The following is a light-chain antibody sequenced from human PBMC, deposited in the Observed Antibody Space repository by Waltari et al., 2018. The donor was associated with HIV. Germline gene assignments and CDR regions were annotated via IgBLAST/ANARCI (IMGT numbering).Light chain of an antibody. V-gene: IGKV3-20*01. CDR2: GAS. CDR3: QQYVSSPWT. J-gene: IGKJ1*01. Sequence: EILLTQSPGTLSLSPGERVTLSCRASQSISSPYLAWYQQKPGQAPRLLIYGASSRATGIPDRFSGSGSGTDFTLTISRLEPEDFAVYYCQQYVSSPWTFGQGTKVEIK. CDR1: QSISSPY.